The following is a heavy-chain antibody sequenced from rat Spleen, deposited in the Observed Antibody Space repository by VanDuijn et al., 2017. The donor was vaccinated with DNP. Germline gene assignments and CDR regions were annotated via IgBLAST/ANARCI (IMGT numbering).Heavy chain of an antibody. D-gene: IGHD1-4*01. CDR3: AREPPGAGGWFAY. V-gene: IGHV2-41*01. CDR2: IWNTGGS. CDR1: GFSLTDYN. Sequence: QVQLKESGPGLVQPSQTLSLTCTVAGFSLTDYNVHWVRQPPGKGLEWMGVIWNTGGSRYNSALKSRLSISKDTSKSQVFLKMNSLQTEDTATYYCAREPPGAGGWFAYWGQGTLVTVSS. J-gene: IGHJ3*01.